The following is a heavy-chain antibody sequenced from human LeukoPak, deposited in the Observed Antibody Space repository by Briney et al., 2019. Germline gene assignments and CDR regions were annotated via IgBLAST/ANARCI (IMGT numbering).Heavy chain of an antibody. Sequence: PSETLSLTCVVYGGSFRSYYWSWIRQTPGKGLEWIGEINHRGSTNYNPSLKSRVTLSVDTSKTQFSLQLSSVTAADTAVYYCARMNSAPDFWGQGTLVTVSS. CDR3: ARMNSAPDF. D-gene: IGHD1-26*01. V-gene: IGHV4-34*01. CDR1: GGSFRSYY. J-gene: IGHJ4*02. CDR2: INHRGST.